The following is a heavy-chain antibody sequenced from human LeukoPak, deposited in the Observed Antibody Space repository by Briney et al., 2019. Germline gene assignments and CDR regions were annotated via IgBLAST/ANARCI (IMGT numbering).Heavy chain of an antibody. Sequence: GGSLRLSCAASGFTFSGYSMNWVRQAPGKGLEWVSSISSSSSYIYYADSVKGRFTISRDNAKNSLYLQMNSLRAEDTAVYYCARDDRDVDIVATTPSGGYWGQGTPVTVSS. CDR1: GFTFSGYS. V-gene: IGHV3-21*01. CDR2: ISSSSSYI. CDR3: ARDDRDVDIVATTPSGGY. J-gene: IGHJ4*02. D-gene: IGHD5-12*01.